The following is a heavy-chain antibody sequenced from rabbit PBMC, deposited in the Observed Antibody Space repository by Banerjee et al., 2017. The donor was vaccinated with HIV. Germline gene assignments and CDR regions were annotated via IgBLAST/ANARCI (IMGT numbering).Heavy chain of an antibody. J-gene: IGHJ4*01. CDR2: IYTDRSGST. CDR1: GFTLSSYW. V-gene: IGHV1S40*01. D-gene: IGHD6-1*01. Sequence: QSLEESGGDLVKPGASLTLTCTASGFTLSSYWMCWVRQAPGKGLEWIGCIYTDRSGSTYYASWVNGRFTISKASSTTVTLQMTSLTVADTATYFCARSYGDTGDAYATSGVNLWGPGTLVTVS. CDR3: ARSYGDTGDAYATSGVNL.